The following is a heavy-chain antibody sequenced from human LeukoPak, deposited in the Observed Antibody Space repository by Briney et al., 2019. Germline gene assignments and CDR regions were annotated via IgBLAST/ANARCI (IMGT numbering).Heavy chain of an antibody. CDR3: ARRPAQWVVTNNDAFDV. V-gene: IGHV4-34*01. D-gene: IGHD2-21*02. CDR2: IHHSGST. J-gene: IGHJ3*01. CDR1: GGSFSDYY. Sequence: NSSETLSLTCAVYGGSFSDYYWSWIRQPPGKGLEWLGEIHHSGSTNDKSSLKSRVTISVYTSKNQFSLKLSSVTAADTAVYYCARRPAQWVVTNNDAFDVWGRGTMVTVFS.